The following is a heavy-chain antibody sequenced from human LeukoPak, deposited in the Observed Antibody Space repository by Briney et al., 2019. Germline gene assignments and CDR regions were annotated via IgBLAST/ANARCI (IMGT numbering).Heavy chain of an antibody. D-gene: IGHD2-15*01. CDR3: TTERDNYFQY. Sequence: GGSLRLSCAASGFTFSSYGMHWVRQAPGKGLEWVGRIKSKTDGGTADYAAPVKGRFTISRDDTENTLFLQMNSLKTEDTALYYCTTERDNYFQYWGQGTLVTVSS. CDR1: GFTFSSYG. CDR2: IKSKTDGGTA. J-gene: IGHJ4*02. V-gene: IGHV3-15*01.